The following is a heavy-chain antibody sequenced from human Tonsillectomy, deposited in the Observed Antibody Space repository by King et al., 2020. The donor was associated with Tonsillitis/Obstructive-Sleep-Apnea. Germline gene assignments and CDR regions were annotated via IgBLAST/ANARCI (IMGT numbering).Heavy chain of an antibody. CDR3: ARLRPVGVVVVAATGGWFDP. D-gene: IGHD2-15*01. CDR1: GYSFTSYW. Sequence: AQLVQSGAEVKKPGESLKISCKGSGYSFTSYWIGWVRQMPGKGLEWMGIIYPGDSDTRYSPSFQGQVTISADKSISTAYLQWSSLKASDTAMYYCARLRPVGVVVVAATGGWFDPWGQGTLVTVSS. J-gene: IGHJ5*02. V-gene: IGHV5-51*01. CDR2: IYPGDSDT.